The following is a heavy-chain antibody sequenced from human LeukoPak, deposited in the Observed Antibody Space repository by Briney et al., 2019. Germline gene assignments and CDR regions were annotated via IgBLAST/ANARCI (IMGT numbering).Heavy chain of an antibody. Sequence: SETLSLTCTVSGDSTSSSTYYWDWIRQAPGKGLEWIGNIYDSGTTHYNPSLKSRVTISGDTSKNQFSLKLNSVTAADTAIYYCATHRRSGSGGSENAFEIWGQGAMVTVSS. J-gene: IGHJ3*02. CDR3: ATHRRSGSGGSENAFEI. D-gene: IGHD5-12*01. V-gene: IGHV4-39*01. CDR2: IYDSGTT. CDR1: GDSTSSSTYY.